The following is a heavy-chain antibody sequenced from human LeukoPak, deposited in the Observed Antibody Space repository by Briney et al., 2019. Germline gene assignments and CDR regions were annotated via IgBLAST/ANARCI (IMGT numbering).Heavy chain of an antibody. CDR3: ARGYYDSGGHGHYYFDY. CDR1: GFTFSSYW. CDR2: IKRDGSDK. Sequence: GGSLRLSCAVSGFTFSSYWMSWVRQAPGKGLEWVANIKRDGSDKYYVDSVKGRFTISRDNGKNSLSLQMNSLRAEDTAVYYCARGYYDSGGHGHYYFDYWGQGTLVTVSS. V-gene: IGHV3-7*01. D-gene: IGHD3-22*01. J-gene: IGHJ4*02.